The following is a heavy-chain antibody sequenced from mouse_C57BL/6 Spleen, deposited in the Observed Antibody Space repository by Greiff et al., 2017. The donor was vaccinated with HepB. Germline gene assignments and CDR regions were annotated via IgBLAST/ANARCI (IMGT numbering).Heavy chain of an antibody. CDR3: TREDNDDGAMDY. Sequence: DVMLVESGEGLVKPGGSLKLSCAASGFTFSSYAMSWVRQTPEKRLEWVAYISSGGDYIYYADTVKGRFTISRDNARNTLYLQMSSLKSEDTAMYYCTREDNDDGAMDYWGQGTSVTVSS. J-gene: IGHJ4*01. D-gene: IGHD2-4*01. CDR2: ISSGGDYI. CDR1: GFTFSSYA. V-gene: IGHV5-9-1*02.